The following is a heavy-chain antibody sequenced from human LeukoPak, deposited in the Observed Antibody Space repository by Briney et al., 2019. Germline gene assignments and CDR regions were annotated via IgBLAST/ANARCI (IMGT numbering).Heavy chain of an antibody. D-gene: IGHD3-10*01. Sequence: PSETLSLTCTVSGGSISSSSYYWSWIRQPAGKGLEWIGRIYTSGSTNYNPSLKSRVTMSVDTSKNQFSLKLSSVTAADTAVYYCARDDRSFGELLLDYWGQGTLVTVSS. J-gene: IGHJ4*02. CDR2: IYTSGST. V-gene: IGHV4-61*02. CDR3: ARDDRSFGELLLDY. CDR1: GGSISSSSYY.